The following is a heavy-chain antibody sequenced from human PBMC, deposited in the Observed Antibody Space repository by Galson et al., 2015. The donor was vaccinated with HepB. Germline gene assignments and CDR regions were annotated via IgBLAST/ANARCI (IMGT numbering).Heavy chain of an antibody. Sequence: SETLSLTCTVSGDSISSYYWSWIRQPPGKGLEWIGYIYYSGSSSFNPSLESRVTISVDTSNNQFSLELRSVTAADTAMYYCAGGRDTTFLDYWGQGTLVTVSS. V-gene: IGHV4-59*01. J-gene: IGHJ4*02. CDR3: AGGRDTTFLDY. CDR2: IYYSGSS. D-gene: IGHD1-1*01. CDR1: GDSISSYY.